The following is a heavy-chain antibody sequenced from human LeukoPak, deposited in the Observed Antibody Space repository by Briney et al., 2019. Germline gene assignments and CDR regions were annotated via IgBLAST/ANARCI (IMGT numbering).Heavy chain of an antibody. J-gene: IGHJ6*03. V-gene: IGHV4-38-2*01. CDR1: GYSISSGYY. Sequence: SETLSLTCAVSGYSISSGYYWGWIRQPPGKGLEWIRSIYHRGSTYYNPSLKSRVTISVDTSKNQFSLKLSSVTAADTAVYHCARLKSTVTTRGLVYYMDVWGKGTTVTVSS. D-gene: IGHD4-11*01. CDR3: ARLKSTVTTRGLVYYMDV. CDR2: IYHRGST.